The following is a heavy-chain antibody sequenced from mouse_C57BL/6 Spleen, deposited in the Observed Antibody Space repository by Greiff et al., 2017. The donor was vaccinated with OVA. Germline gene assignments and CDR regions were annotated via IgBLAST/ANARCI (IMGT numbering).Heavy chain of an antibody. Sequence: DVKLVESGGGLVKPGGSLKLSCAASGFTFSDYGMHWVRQAPEKGLEWVAYISSGSSTIYYADTVKGRFTISRDNAKNTLFLQMTSLRSEDTAMYYCARMIRDYFDYWGQGTTLTVSS. J-gene: IGHJ2*01. CDR2: ISSGSSTI. CDR3: ARMIRDYFDY. CDR1: GFTFSDYG. D-gene: IGHD2-4*01. V-gene: IGHV5-17*01.